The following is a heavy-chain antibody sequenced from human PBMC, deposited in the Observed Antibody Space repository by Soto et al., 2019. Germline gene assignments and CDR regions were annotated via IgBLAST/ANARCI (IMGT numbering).Heavy chain of an antibody. CDR2: ISGDRAYI. Sequence: GWSLRLSCVASGCTFSAYSMNWVRQAPGKGLEWLSYISGDRAYIYYADSVRGRFTISRENAENSLYLQMDNLRDEDTALYYCARQVSTVVTSMDFWGQGTLVTVSS. V-gene: IGHV3-48*02. J-gene: IGHJ4*02. CDR1: GCTFSAYS. D-gene: IGHD4-17*01. CDR3: ARQVSTVVTSMDF.